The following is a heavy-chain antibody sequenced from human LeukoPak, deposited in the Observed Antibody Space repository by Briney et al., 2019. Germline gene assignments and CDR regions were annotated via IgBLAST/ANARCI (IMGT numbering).Heavy chain of an antibody. CDR3: ARVGQLPGLGDAFDI. CDR2: ISSSSSYI. CDR1: GFTFSSYS. V-gene: IGHV3-21*01. D-gene: IGHD5-24*01. Sequence: KSGGSLRLSCAASGFTFSSYSMNWVRQAPGKGLEWVSSISSSSSYIYYADSVKGRFTISRDNAKNSLYLQMNSLRAEDTAVYYCARVGQLPGLGDAFDIWGQGTMVTVSS. J-gene: IGHJ3*02.